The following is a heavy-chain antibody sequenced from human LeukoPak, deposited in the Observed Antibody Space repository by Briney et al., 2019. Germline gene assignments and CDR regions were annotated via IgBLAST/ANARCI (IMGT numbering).Heavy chain of an antibody. CDR1: GFTFTSSA. CDR2: IVVGSGNT. CDR3: AADRYDSSGYYHFDY. J-gene: IGHJ4*02. V-gene: IGHV1-58*02. D-gene: IGHD3-22*01. Sequence: GTSVKVSCKASGFTFTSSAMQWVRQARGQRLEWIGWIVVGSGNTNYAQKFQERVTITRDMSTSTAYMEPSSLRSEDTAVYYCAADRYDSSGYYHFDYWGQGTLVTVSS.